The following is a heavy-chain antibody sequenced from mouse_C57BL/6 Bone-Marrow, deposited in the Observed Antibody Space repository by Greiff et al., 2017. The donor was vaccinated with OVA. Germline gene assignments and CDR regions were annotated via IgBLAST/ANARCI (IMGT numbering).Heavy chain of an antibody. CDR2: ISSGGSYT. Sequence: DVMLVESGGDLVKPGGSLKLSCAASGFTFSSYGMSWVRQTPDKRLEWVATISSGGSYTYYPDSVKGRFTISRDNAKNTLYLQMSSLKSEDTAMYYCARNSNSYFDYWGQGTTLTVSS. D-gene: IGHD2-5*01. V-gene: IGHV5-6*02. CDR1: GFTFSSYG. J-gene: IGHJ2*01. CDR3: ARNSNSYFDY.